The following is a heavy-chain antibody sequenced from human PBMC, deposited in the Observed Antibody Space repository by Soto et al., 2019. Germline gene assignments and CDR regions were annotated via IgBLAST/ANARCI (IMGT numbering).Heavy chain of an antibody. CDR2: IYHSGST. V-gene: IGHV4-4*02. Sequence: SETLCLTCALSGGSISIDNWGGWFRQPPGKGLEWIGEIYHSGSTNYNPSLKSRVTISVDKSKNHFSLKLTSVTAADTALYYCATYVTLRGFDYWGQGAMVTVSS. D-gene: IGHD3-10*02. CDR1: GGSISIDNW. CDR3: ATYVTLRGFDY. J-gene: IGHJ4*02.